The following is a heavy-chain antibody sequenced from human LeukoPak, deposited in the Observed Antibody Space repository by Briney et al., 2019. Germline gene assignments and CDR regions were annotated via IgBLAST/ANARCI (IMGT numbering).Heavy chain of an antibody. CDR2: IYPGDSDT. CDR3: AKYGPQDSGSSHFDY. V-gene: IGHV5-51*01. Sequence: TGESLKISCKGSGYSFTSYWIGWVRQMPGKGLEWMGIIYPGDSDTRYSPSFQGQVTISADKSISTAYLQWSSLRAEDTAIYYCAKYGPQDSGSSHFDYWGQGALVTVSS. CDR1: GYSFTSYW. D-gene: IGHD1-26*01. J-gene: IGHJ4*02.